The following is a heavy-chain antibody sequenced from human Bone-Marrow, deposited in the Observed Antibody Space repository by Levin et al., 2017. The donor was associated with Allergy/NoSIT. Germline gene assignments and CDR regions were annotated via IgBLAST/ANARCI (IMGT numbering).Heavy chain of an antibody. CDR2: IRSKSYGGTT. D-gene: IGHD2-2*01. V-gene: IGHV3-49*04. Sequence: GGSLRLSCTGSGFSFGGYSMSWVRRAPGKGLEWVGFIRSKSYGGTTEYAAAVQGRFTVSRDDSKNIAYLQMNSLKTEDTAVYYCPRGDIVIVPAAWGYNYFGMDVWGQGTTVTVSS. J-gene: IGHJ6*01. CDR1: GFSFGGYS. CDR3: PRGDIVIVPAAWGYNYFGMDV.